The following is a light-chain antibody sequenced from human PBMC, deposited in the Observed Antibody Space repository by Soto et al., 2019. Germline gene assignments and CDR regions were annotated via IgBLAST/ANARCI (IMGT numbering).Light chain of an antibody. CDR1: SSDVGSYNL. CDR3: CSYAGSLPSLFG. J-gene: IGLJ1*01. CDR2: EAT. V-gene: IGLV2-23*01. Sequence: QSALTQPASVSGSPGQSITISCTATSSDVGSYNLVSWYQQHPGKAPKIIMSEATKRPSGVSNRFSGSKPGDTASLTISGLQAEDEADYYCCSYAGSLPSLFGFGTGTKVTVL.